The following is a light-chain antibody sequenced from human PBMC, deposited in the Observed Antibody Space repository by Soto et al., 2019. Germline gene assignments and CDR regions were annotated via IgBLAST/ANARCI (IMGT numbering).Light chain of an antibody. CDR2: EGT. J-gene: IGLJ3*02. CDR1: SSGVGDFDL. V-gene: IGLV2-14*02. Sequence: QSALTQPASVSGSPGQSITISCTGSSSGVGDFDLVSWYQQNPGRAPKLIIYEGTRRPSGVSTRFSGSKSANTASLTISGLQADDEAAYYCSSYTISSTWVFGGGTKLTVL. CDR3: SSYTISSTWV.